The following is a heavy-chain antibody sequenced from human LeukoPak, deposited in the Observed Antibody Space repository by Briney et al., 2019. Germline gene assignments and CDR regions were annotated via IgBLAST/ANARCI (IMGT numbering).Heavy chain of an antibody. CDR3: ARVLRGEAYYYYGMDV. V-gene: IGHV1-46*01. J-gene: IGHJ6*02. CDR1: GYTFTSYG. CDR2: INPSGGST. D-gene: IGHD2/OR15-2a*01. Sequence: ASVKVSCKASGYTFTSYGISWVRQAPGQGLEWMGIINPSGGSTSYAQKFQGRVTMTRDTSTSTVYMELSSLRSEDTAVYYCARVLRGEAYYYYGMDVWGQGTTVTVSS.